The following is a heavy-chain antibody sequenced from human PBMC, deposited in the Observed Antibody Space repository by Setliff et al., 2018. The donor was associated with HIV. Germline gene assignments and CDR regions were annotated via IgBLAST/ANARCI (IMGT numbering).Heavy chain of an antibody. D-gene: IGHD4-17*01. CDR2: INPSGGST. Sequence: GASVKVSCKASGYTFTSYYIHWVRQAPGQGLEWMGIINPSGGSTNYAQKFQDRVTMTRDTSTSTVYMELSSLRSEDTAVYYCANSVTDASYWYFIHWGRGSPVTVSS. J-gene: IGHJ2*01. V-gene: IGHV1-46*01. CDR1: GYTFTSYY. CDR3: ANSVTDASYWYFIH.